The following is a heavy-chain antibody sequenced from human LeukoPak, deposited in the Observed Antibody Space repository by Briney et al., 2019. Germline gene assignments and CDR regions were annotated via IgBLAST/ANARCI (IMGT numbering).Heavy chain of an antibody. CDR1: GGTFSSYA. CDR2: INTNTGNP. D-gene: IGHD6-19*01. J-gene: IGHJ3*02. CDR3: AVAGTREDDAFDI. V-gene: IGHV7-4-1*02. Sequence: ASVKVSCKASGGTFSSYAISWVRQAPGQGLEWMGWINTNTGNPTYAQGFTGRFVFSLDTSVSTAYLQISSLKAEDIAVYYCAVAGTREDDAFDIWGQGTMVTVSS.